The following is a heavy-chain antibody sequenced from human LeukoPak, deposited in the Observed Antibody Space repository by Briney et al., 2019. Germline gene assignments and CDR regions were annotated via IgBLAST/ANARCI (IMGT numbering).Heavy chain of an antibody. CDR3: ARGGSGWQNYWYFDL. J-gene: IGHJ2*01. V-gene: IGHV4-38-2*02. CDR2: IYHSGST. D-gene: IGHD6-19*01. CDR1: GYSISSGYY. Sequence: PSETLSLTCTVSGYSISSGYYWGWIRQPPGKGLEWIGSIYHSGSTYYNPSLKSRVTMSVDTSKNQFSLKLSSVTAADTAVYYCARGGSGWQNYWYFDLWGRGTLVTVSS.